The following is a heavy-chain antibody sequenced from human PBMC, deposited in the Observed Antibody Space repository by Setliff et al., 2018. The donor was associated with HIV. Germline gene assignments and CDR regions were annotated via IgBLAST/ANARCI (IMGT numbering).Heavy chain of an antibody. CDR3: ASGFRATVPDY. CDR2: INSSGDST. CDR1: GYTFISHY. Sequence: ASVKVSCKASGYTFISHYIHWVRQAPGQGLEWMGIINSSGDSTSYAQKFQGRDTMTRDTSTSTVYMELSSLTYEDTAIYYCASGFRATVPDYWGQGTLVTVSS. J-gene: IGHJ4*02. V-gene: IGHV1-46*03. D-gene: IGHD4-17*01.